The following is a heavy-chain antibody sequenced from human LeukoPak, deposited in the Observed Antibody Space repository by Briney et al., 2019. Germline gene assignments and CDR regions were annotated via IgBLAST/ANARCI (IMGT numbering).Heavy chain of an antibody. V-gene: IGHV3-53*01. D-gene: IGHD3-3*01. J-gene: IGHJ4*02. Sequence: GGSLRLSCAASGFTVSSNYMSWVRQAPGKGLEWVSVIYSGGSTYYADSVKGRLTISRDNSKNTLYLQMNSLRAEDTAMYYCARVSYYDFWSGYYTYFDYWGQGTLVTVSS. CDR3: ARVSYYDFWSGYYTYFDY. CDR1: GFTVSSNY. CDR2: IYSGGST.